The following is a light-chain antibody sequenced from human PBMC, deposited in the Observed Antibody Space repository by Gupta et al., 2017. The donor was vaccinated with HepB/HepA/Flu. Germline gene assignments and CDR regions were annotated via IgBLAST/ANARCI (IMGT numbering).Light chain of an antibody. CDR1: QSISSY. J-gene: IGKJ2*01. Sequence: DIQMTQSPSSLSASVGDRVIITCRASQSISSYLHWYQQKPGKAPNLLIYAASSLQSGVPSRFSGSGSGTDFTLTISSLQPEDFATYYCQQSYSTPSTFGQGTKLEIK. CDR2: AAS. V-gene: IGKV1-39*01. CDR3: QQSYSTPST.